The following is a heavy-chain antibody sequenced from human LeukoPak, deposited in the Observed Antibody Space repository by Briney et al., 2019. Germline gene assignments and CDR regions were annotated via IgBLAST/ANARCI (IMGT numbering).Heavy chain of an antibody. V-gene: IGHV4-30-4*01. CDR3: ARVLDTAMVGWYLDL. D-gene: IGHD5-18*01. J-gene: IGHJ2*01. CDR1: GGSISSGDYY. CDR2: IYYSGST. Sequence: SQTLSLTCTVSGGSISSGDYYWSWIRQPPGKGLEWIGYIYYSGSTYYNPSLKSRVTISVDTSKNQFSLKLSSVTAADTAVYYCARVLDTAMVGWYLDLWGRGTLVTVSS.